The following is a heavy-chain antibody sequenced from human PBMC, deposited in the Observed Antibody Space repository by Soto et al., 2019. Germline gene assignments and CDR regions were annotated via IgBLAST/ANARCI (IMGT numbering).Heavy chain of an antibody. CDR1: GYAFTTYG. V-gene: IGHV1-18*01. J-gene: IGHJ4*02. D-gene: IGHD3-10*01. CDR2: ISAHNGNT. CDR3: ARGRYGEY. Sequence: QVHLVQSGAEVKKPGASVKVSCQGSGYAFTTYGITWVRQAPGQGLEWMGWISAHNGNTNYAQKLQGSVNVTRDTSTSTAYMELRSLRYDDTAVYYCARGRYGEYWGQGALVTVSS.